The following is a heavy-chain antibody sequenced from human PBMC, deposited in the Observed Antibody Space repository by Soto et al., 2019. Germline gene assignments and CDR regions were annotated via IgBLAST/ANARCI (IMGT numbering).Heavy chain of an antibody. CDR2: IIPIFGTA. V-gene: IGHV1-69*13. Sequence: SSVKVSCQASGGGFSSYAISWVRQAPGQGLEWMGGIIPIFGTANYAQKFQGRVTITADESTSTAYMELRSLRSEDTAGYYCARETWGNWNDWGYYFDYWGQGTLVTVSS. J-gene: IGHJ4*02. CDR1: GGGFSSYA. CDR3: ARETWGNWNDWGYYFDY. D-gene: IGHD1-1*01.